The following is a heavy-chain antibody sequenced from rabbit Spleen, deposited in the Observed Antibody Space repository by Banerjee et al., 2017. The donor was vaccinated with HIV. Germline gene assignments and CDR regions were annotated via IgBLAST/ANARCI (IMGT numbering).Heavy chain of an antibody. V-gene: IGHV1S45*01. D-gene: IGHD1-1*01. J-gene: IGHJ4*01. CDR2: ITGASSDFT. Sequence: QEQLEESGGGLVKPEGSLTLTCKASGFPFSNKAVMCWVRQAPGRGLEWISCITGASSDFTYSATWVNGRFTISSHDAQNTLYLQLSSLTAADTATYFCVRARPYPFVLWGPGTLVTVS. CDR3: VRARPYPFVL. CDR1: GFPFSNKAV.